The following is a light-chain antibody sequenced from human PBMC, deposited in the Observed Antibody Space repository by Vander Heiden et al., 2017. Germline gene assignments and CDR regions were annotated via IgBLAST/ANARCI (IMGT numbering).Light chain of an antibody. CDR1: QGISSY. Sequence: DIQLIQSPSFLSASVGDRVTITCRASQGISSYLAWYQQKPGKAPKLLIYAASTLQSGVPSRFSGSGSGTEFTLTISSLQPEDFATYYCQQLNSYGLTFGGGTKVEIK. V-gene: IGKV1-9*01. CDR3: QQLNSYGLT. CDR2: AAS. J-gene: IGKJ4*01.